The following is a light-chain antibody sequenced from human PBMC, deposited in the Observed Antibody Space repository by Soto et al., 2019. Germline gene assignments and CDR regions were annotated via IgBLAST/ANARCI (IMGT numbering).Light chain of an antibody. CDR3: NSYTNISTIV. J-gene: IGLJ2*01. CDR2: DVS. CDR1: SSDVGLYNY. V-gene: IGLV2-14*03. Sequence: QSVLTQPASLSGSPGQSITISCTGTSSDVGLYNYVSWYQQYPGKVPKLLIFDVSDRPSGISNRFSGSKSGNRASLTISGLQAEDEADYYCNSYTNISTIVFGGGTKVTVL.